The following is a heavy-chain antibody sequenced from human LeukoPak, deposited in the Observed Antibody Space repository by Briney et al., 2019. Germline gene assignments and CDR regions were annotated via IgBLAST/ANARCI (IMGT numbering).Heavy chain of an antibody. D-gene: IGHD3-3*01. CDR1: GGSISSSSYY. CDR3: ARGLRFLEWLPPPLFDY. Sequence: SETLSLTCTVSGGSISSSSYYWSWIRQPPGKGLEWIGYIYYSGSTNYNPSLKSRVTISVDTSKNQFSLKLSSVTAADTAVYYCARGLRFLEWLPPPLFDYWGQGTLVTVSS. CDR2: IYYSGST. V-gene: IGHV4-61*01. J-gene: IGHJ4*02.